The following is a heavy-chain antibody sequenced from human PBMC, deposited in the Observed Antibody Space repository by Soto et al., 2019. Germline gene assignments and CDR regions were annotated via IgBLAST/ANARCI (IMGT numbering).Heavy chain of an antibody. D-gene: IGHD6-19*01. J-gene: IGHJ4*02. CDR3: ARGLGSGWYKRVGSYFDY. V-gene: IGHV3-33*01. CDR2: IWYDGSNK. CDR1: GFTFSSYG. Sequence: GGSLRLSCAASGFTFSSYGMHCVRQAPCKGLEWVAVIWYDGSNKYYADSVKGRFTISRDDSKNTLYLQMNSLRAADTAVYYCARGLGSGWYKRVGSYFDYWGQGTPVTVSS.